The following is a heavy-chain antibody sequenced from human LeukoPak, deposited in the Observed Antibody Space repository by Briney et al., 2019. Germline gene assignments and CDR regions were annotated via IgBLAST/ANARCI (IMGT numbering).Heavy chain of an antibody. J-gene: IGHJ5*02. V-gene: IGHV1-3*01. D-gene: IGHD6-19*01. CDR1: GYTFTSYA. CDR3: ARESSGWYWRFDP. Sequence: EASVKVSCKASGYTFTSYAMHWVRQAPGQRPEWMGWINAGNGNTKYSQKFQGRVTITRDTSASTAYMELSSLRSEDTAVYYCARESSGWYWRFDPWGQGTLVTVSS. CDR2: INAGNGNT.